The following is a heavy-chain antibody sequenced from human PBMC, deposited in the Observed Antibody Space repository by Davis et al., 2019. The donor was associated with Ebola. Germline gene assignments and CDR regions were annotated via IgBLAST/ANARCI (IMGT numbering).Heavy chain of an antibody. CDR1: GYTFTSYG. D-gene: IGHD2/OR15-2a*01. CDR3: ARDSFLKPELLSPNDEYFQH. V-gene: IGHV1-18*04. CDR2: ISAYNGNT. Sequence: ASVKVSCKASGYTFTSYGISWVRQAPGQGLEWMGWISAYNGNTNYAQNVQGRVTMTTDTSTSTAYMELRSLRSDDTAVYYCARDSFLKPELLSPNDEYFQHWGQGTLVTVSS. J-gene: IGHJ1*01.